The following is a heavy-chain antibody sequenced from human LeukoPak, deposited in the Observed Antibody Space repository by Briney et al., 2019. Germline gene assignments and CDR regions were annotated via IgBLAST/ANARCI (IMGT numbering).Heavy chain of an antibody. CDR2: IYAGGRS. Sequence: PSQTLSLTCTVSNVSISSGSHYWNWIRQAAGKGLEWIGRIYAGGRSNYNPSLRSRVTISVDTSKNQFSLRLSSVTATDTGVYYCASDHSGWLGLGYWGQGTLVSVSS. CDR3: ASDHSGWLGLGY. J-gene: IGHJ4*02. D-gene: IGHD6-19*01. CDR1: NVSISSGSHY. V-gene: IGHV4-61*02.